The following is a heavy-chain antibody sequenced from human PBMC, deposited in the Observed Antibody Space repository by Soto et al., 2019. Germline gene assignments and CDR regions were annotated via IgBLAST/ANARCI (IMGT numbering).Heavy chain of an antibody. CDR3: ARSGRITMVRGVIFPPYYFDY. J-gene: IGHJ4*02. CDR1: GGSISSSNW. Sequence: PSETLSLTCAVSGGSISSSNWWTWVRQPPGKGLEWIGEINHSGSTNYNPSLKSRVTISVDTSKNQFSLKLSSVTAADTAVYYCARSGRITMVRGVIFPPYYFDYWGQGTLVTVSS. D-gene: IGHD3-10*01. CDR2: INHSGST. V-gene: IGHV4-4*02.